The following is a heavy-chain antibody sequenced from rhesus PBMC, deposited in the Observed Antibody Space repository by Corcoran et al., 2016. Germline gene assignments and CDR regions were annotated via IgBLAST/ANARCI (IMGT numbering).Heavy chain of an antibody. CDR1: GFTFRPYG. CDR2: ISDTGGNT. Sequence: EVQLVETGGGLVQPGGSLKLSCTASGFTFRPYGMNWVRQAPGKGLEWVSTISDTGGNTYYADSVKGRFTISRDNSKNTLSLQMNSLRTEDTAVYFCAKDHGGRYPEDWGQGVLVTVSS. J-gene: IGHJ4*01. CDR3: AKDHGGRYPED. V-gene: IGHV3S5*01. D-gene: IGHD4-29*01.